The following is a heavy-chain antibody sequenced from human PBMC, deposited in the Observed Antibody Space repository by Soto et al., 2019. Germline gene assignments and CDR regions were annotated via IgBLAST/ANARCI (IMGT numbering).Heavy chain of an antibody. CDR2: ISSSSSTI. J-gene: IGHJ5*02. D-gene: IGHD6-6*01. V-gene: IGHV3-48*01. Sequence: GGSLRLSCAASGFTFSSYSMNWVRQAPGKGLEWVSYISSSSSTIYYADSVKGRFTISRDNAKNSLYLQMNSLRAEDTAVYYCARDIVSVLRAARRADEGFDPWGQGTLVTVSS. CDR3: ARDIVSVLRAARRADEGFDP. CDR1: GFTFSSYS.